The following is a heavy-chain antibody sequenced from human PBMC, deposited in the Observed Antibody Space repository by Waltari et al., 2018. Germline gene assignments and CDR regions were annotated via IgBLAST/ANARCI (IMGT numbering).Heavy chain of an antibody. Sequence: EVQLVESGGGLVQPGGSLRLSCAASGFTFSRYWMSWVRQTPGKGLEWVANIIHDGSEKHYVDSVKGRFTISRDNAKNSLYLQMNSLRAEDTAVYYCAKSRGFDYWGQGTLVTVSS. V-gene: IGHV3-7*01. J-gene: IGHJ4*02. CDR3: AKSRGFDY. CDR2: IIHDGSEK. CDR1: GFTFSRYW. D-gene: IGHD2-2*01.